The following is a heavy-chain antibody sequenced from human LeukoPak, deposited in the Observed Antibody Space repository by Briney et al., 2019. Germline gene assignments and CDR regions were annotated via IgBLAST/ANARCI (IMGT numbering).Heavy chain of an antibody. Sequence: GGSLRLSXAASGFTFSSYSMNWVRQAPGKGLEWVSSISSSSSYIYYADSVKGRFTISRDNAKNSLYLQMNSLRAEDTAVYYCATPVTTRYEGHYWGQGTLVTVSS. J-gene: IGHJ4*02. CDR3: ATPVTTRYEGHY. D-gene: IGHD1-1*01. CDR2: ISSSSSYI. CDR1: GFTFSSYS. V-gene: IGHV3-21*01.